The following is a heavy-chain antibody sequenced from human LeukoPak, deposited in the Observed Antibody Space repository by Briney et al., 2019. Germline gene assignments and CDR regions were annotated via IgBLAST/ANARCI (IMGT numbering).Heavy chain of an antibody. J-gene: IGHJ4*02. CDR1: GFTFSSYA. CDR2: ISSSGGST. Sequence: GGSLRLSCAVSGFTFSSYAMSWVRQAPGRGLEWVSGISSSGGSTPHADSVKGRFTISRDNSKNTLYLQMNSLRAEDTAVYYCARGYYDSNAQLFDYWGQGTLVTVSS. D-gene: IGHD3-22*01. CDR3: ARGYYDSNAQLFDY. V-gene: IGHV3-23*01.